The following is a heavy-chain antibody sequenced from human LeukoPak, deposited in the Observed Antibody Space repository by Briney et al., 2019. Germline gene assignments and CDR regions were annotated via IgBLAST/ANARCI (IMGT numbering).Heavy chain of an antibody. V-gene: IGHV3-33*06. CDR1: GLAFNTYG. Sequence: GSLVLPFPASGLAFNTYGMHWVRQAQGKGREWVAVIWNDGSNKYYADSVKGLFTISRDNSKNTLYLQMNSLRAEDTAVYYCAKDDDYGDYDYWGQGTLVTVSS. J-gene: IGHJ4*02. D-gene: IGHD4-17*01. CDR3: AKDDDYGDYDY. CDR2: IWNDGSNK.